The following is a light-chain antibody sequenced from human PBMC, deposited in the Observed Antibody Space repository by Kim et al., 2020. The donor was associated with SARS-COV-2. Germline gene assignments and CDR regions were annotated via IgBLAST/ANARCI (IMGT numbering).Light chain of an antibody. CDR1: QSISSNY. Sequence: EIVLTQSPGTLSLSPGERATLSCRASQSISSNYLAWYQHKPGQAPRLLIYGAFSRATGVPDRFSGGGSGTDFTLTISRLEPEDSAVYYCQQYGNSPPYTFGQGTKLEI. V-gene: IGKV3-20*01. CDR2: GAF. CDR3: QQYGNSPPYT. J-gene: IGKJ2*01.